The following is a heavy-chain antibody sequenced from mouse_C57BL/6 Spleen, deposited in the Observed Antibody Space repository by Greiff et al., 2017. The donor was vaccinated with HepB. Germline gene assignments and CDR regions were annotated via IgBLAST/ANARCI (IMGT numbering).Heavy chain of an antibody. CDR1: GFNIKDYY. CDR3: ASANDDGGFAY. D-gene: IGHD2-4*01. V-gene: IGHV14-2*01. J-gene: IGHJ3*01. CDR2: IDPEDGET. Sequence: VQLQQSGAELVKPGASVKLSCKASGFNIKDYYMHWVKQRPEQGLEWIGRIDPEDGETKYAPKFQGKATLTADTSSNTAYLQLSSLTSEDTAVYSCASANDDGGFAYWGQGTLVTVSA.